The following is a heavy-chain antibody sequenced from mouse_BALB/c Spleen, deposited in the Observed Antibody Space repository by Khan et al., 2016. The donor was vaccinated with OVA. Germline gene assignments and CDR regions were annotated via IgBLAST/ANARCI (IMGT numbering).Heavy chain of an antibody. CDR3: ARKLYYFDY. V-gene: IGHV1S41*01. J-gene: IGHJ2*01. Sequence: DLVTPGASVKLSCKASSYTFTSYWINWIKQRPGQGLEWIGRIAPGSGSTDYNEMFKGKATLTVDTSSSTAYIQFNSLSSEDSAVYFCARKLYYFDYWGQGTTLTVSS. CDR2: IAPGSGST. CDR1: SYTFTSYW.